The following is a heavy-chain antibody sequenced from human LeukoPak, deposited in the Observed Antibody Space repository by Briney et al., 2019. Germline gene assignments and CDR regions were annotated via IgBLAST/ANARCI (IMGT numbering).Heavy chain of an antibody. CDR2: IRSTGGTI. V-gene: IGHV3-48*02. Sequence: GGSLRLSRAASGLRFSAYGLNWVRQAPGKGLEWLSYIRSTGGTIYYADSVRGRFTISRDNAQNSVYLQMNSLRDEDTAVYYCATGGYTKPFDFWGQGTLVTVSS. CDR3: ATGGYTKPFDF. CDR1: GLRFSAYG. D-gene: IGHD2-15*01. J-gene: IGHJ4*02.